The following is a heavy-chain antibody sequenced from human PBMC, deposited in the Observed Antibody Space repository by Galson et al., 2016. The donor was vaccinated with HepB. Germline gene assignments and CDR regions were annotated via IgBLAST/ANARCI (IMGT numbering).Heavy chain of an antibody. CDR1: GFTFSNYW. Sequence: SLRLSCAASGFTFSNYWMHWVRQAPGKGLVWVSRIKSNGETADYADSVKGRLTISRDNAKNRLFMDMDSLTAEDTAVYFCARTITPAPIPLFDSWGQGTLLTVSS. CDR2: IKSNGETA. CDR3: ARTITPAPIPLFDS. V-gene: IGHV3-74*01. D-gene: IGHD3-10*01. J-gene: IGHJ4*02.